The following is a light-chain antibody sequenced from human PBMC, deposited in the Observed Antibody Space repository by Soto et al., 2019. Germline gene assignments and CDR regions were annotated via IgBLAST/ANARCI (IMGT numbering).Light chain of an antibody. CDR2: GAS. CDR3: QQYNNWPPGT. Sequence: EIVMTQSPATLSVSPGERATLSCRASQSVSSSLAWYQQKPGQAPRLLIYGASTRATGIPARFSGSGSGTEFTLTISSLQSEDFAVYYWQQYNNWPPGTFGQGTKGEIK. V-gene: IGKV3-15*01. CDR1: QSVSSS. J-gene: IGKJ1*01.